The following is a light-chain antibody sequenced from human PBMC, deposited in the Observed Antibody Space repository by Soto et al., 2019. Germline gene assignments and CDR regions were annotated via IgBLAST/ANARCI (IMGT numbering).Light chain of an antibody. CDR2: AAS. Sequence: DIQMTQSPSSLSASVGDRVTITCRASQSISNYLNWYQQKPGKAPNLLIYAASSLQSGVPSRFSGCGSGTDFTLTISSLQPEDFATYSCQQSYTTLFTFGPGTNVDIK. V-gene: IGKV1-39*01. J-gene: IGKJ3*01. CDR1: QSISNY. CDR3: QQSYTTLFT.